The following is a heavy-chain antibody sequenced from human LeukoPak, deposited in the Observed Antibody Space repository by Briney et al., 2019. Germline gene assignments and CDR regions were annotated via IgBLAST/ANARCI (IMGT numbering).Heavy chain of an antibody. CDR3: AKDLHY. J-gene: IGHJ4*02. V-gene: IGHV3-30*18. Sequence: GRSLRLSCAASGFTFSIYGMHRVREAPSHRLESLAVISYDGSNKYYADSVKGRFTISRDNSKNTLYLQMNSLRAEDTAVYYCAKDLHYWGQGPLVTVSS. CDR2: ISYDGSNK. CDR1: GFTFSIYG.